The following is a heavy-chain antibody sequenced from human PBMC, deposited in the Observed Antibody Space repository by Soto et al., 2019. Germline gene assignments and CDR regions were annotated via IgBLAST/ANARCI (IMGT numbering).Heavy chain of an antibody. CDR2: IIPIFGTA. Sequence: ASVKVSCKASGGTFSSYAISWVRQAPGQGLEWMGGIIPIFGTANYAQKFQGRVTITADKSTSTAYMELSSLRSEDTAVYYCARDSAHGGKILDDAFDIWGQGTMVPVSS. CDR1: GGTFSSYA. V-gene: IGHV1-69*06. J-gene: IGHJ3*02. D-gene: IGHD2-15*01. CDR3: ARDSAHGGKILDDAFDI.